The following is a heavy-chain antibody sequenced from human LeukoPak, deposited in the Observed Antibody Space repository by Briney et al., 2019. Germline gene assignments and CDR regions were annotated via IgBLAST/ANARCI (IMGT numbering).Heavy chain of an antibody. CDR1: GFTFSSYW. Sequence: GGSLRLSCAASGFTFSSYWMSWVRQAPGKGLEWVANIRQDESEKYYVDSLKGRFTISRDNAKNSLYLQMNSLRAEDTAVYYCARDKIEGPTKLDYWGQGILVTVSS. D-gene: IGHD1-1*01. CDR2: IRQDESEK. J-gene: IGHJ4*02. V-gene: IGHV3-7*01. CDR3: ARDKIEGPTKLDY.